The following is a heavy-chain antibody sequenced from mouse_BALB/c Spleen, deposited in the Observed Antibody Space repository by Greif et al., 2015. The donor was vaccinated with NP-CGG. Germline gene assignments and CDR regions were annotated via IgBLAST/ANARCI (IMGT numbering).Heavy chain of an antibody. CDR3: APTGSGFDY. CDR2: IDPANGNT. D-gene: IGHD2-10*01. CDR1: GFNIKDTY. V-gene: IGHV14-3*02. J-gene: IGHJ2*01. Sequence: EVKLVESGAELVKPGASVKLSCTASGFNIKDTYMHWVKQRPEQGLEWIGRIDPANGNTKYDPKFQGKATITADTSSNTAYLQLSSLTSEDTAVYYCAPTGSGFDYWGQGTTLTVSS.